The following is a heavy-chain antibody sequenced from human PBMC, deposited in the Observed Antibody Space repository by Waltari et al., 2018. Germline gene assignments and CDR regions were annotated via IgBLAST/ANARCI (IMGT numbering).Heavy chain of an antibody. V-gene: IGHV3-74*01. CDR1: GFTFSRYW. D-gene: IGHD6-19*01. Sequence: EEQLVESGGGLAQPGESLRLSCAASGFTFSRYWMDWVRQAPGKGLVCVSRSNSDGRSTTYADSVKGRFTISRDNAKNTLYVQMNRLRAEDTAVYYCARVATKTYSSPVPGRPYYYGMDVWGQGTTVTVSS. CDR3: ARVATKTYSSPVPGRPYYYGMDV. J-gene: IGHJ6*02. CDR2: SNSDGRST.